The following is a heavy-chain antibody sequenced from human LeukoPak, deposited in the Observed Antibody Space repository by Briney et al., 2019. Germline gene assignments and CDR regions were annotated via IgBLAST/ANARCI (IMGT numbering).Heavy chain of an antibody. V-gene: IGHV1-18*01. D-gene: IGHD3-9*01. J-gene: IGHJ4*02. Sequence: ASVKVSCKASGYTFTSYGISWVRQAPGQGLEWIGWISLYNTYTTSAQKLQGRVTMTTDTSTSTAYMELRSLRSDDTAVYYCARESSLETYYEILSGYYPSFDYWGQGTLISVST. CDR1: GYTFTSYG. CDR2: ISLYNTYT. CDR3: ARESSLETYYEILSGYYPSFDY.